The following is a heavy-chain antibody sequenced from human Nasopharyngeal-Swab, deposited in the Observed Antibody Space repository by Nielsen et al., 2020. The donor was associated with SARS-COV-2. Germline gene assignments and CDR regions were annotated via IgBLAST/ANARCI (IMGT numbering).Heavy chain of an antibody. CDR2: ISGSGGST. V-gene: IGHV3-23*01. CDR3: AKEWAMFTMVRGATEDY. D-gene: IGHD3-10*01. Sequence: GGSLRLSRAASGFTFSSYAMSWVRQAPGKGLEWVSAISGSGGSTYYADSVKGRFTISRDNSKNTLYLQMNSLRAEDTAVYYCAKEWAMFTMVRGATEDYWGQGTLVTVSS. J-gene: IGHJ4*02. CDR1: GFTFSSYA.